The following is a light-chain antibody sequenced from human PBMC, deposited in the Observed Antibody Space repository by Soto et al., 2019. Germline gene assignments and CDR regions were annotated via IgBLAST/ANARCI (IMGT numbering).Light chain of an antibody. CDR1: QGISSY. J-gene: IGKJ1*01. V-gene: IGKV1-39*01. CDR3: QQSYSTPT. CDR2: AAS. Sequence: DIQMTQSPSSLSASVGDRVTITCRASQGISSYLNWYQQKPEKAPKLLIYAASSLQSGVPSRFSGSGSGTDFTLTISSLQPEDFATYYCQQSYSTPTFGQGTKVEIK.